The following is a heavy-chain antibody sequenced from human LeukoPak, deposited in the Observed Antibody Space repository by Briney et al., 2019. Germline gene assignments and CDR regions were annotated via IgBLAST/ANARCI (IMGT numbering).Heavy chain of an antibody. CDR2: IYPGDSDT. CDR1: GYSFTSYW. CDR3: ARLMRVGALGPY. Sequence: GESLKISLKSSGYSFTSYWIGLVPQMPGKGLDLVRIIYPGDSDTRYSPSFQGQVTISADKSISTAYLQWRSLKASDTAMYYCARLMRVGALGPYWGQGTLVTVSS. D-gene: IGHD1-26*01. J-gene: IGHJ4*02. V-gene: IGHV5-51*01.